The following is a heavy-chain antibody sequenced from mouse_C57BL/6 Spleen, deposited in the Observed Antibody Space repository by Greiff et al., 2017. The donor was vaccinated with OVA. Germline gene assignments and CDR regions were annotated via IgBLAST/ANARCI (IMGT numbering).Heavy chain of an antibody. D-gene: IGHD1-1*01. V-gene: IGHV2-9-1*01. J-gene: IGHJ4*01. CDR3: AREDGSSPYYAMDY. CDR2: IWTGGGT. Sequence: VKLVESGPGLVAPSQSLSITCTVSGFSLTSYAISWVRQPPGKGLEWLGVIWTGGGTNYNSALKSRLSISKDNSKSQVFLKMNSLQTDDTARYYCAREDGSSPYYAMDYWGQGTSVTVSS. CDR1: GFSLTSYA.